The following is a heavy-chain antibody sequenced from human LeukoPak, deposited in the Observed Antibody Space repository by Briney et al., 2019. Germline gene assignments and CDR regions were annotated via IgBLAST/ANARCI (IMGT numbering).Heavy chain of an antibody. D-gene: IGHD3-9*01. Sequence: QPGGSLRLSCAASGLSFSSYWMHWVRQVPGKGLVWVSRLNSDGSSTSYADSVKGRFTISRDNAKNTLYLQMNSLRAEDTAVYYCARDQLRYFDWLLRYYYYGMDVWGKGTTVTVSS. CDR1: GLSFSSYW. J-gene: IGHJ6*04. CDR2: LNSDGSST. CDR3: ARDQLRYFDWLLRYYYYGMDV. V-gene: IGHV3-74*01.